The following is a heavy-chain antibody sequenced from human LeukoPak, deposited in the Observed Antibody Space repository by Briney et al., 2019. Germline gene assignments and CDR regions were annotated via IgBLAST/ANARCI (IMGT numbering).Heavy chain of an antibody. J-gene: IGHJ3*02. CDR2: IYYSGSA. CDR1: GGSVSSISYF. CDR3: ARRPSWPSTSAFDI. V-gene: IGHV4-39*01. Sequence: PSETLSLTCGVSGGSVSSISYFWGWIRQPPGKGLRWIGSIYYSGSAYYNPSLQSRVAISVDTSRNQFSLKLTSVTAADTAVYYCARRPSWPSTSAFDIWGRGTMVTVSP. D-gene: IGHD2-2*01.